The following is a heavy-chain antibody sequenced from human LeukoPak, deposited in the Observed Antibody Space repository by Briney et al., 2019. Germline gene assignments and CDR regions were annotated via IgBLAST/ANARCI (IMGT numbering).Heavy chain of an antibody. CDR2: ISTTGNT. D-gene: IGHD1-26*01. J-gene: IGHJ4*02. CDR3: ARSTAGAARHDS. CDR1: GGSISTYY. Sequence: SETLSLTCTVSGGSISTYYWSWIRQPAGEGLEWIGRISTTGNTNYSPSLKSRVTISLDTSNNQFSLKLSSVTAADTAVYYCARSTAGAARHDSWGQGTLVTVSS. V-gene: IGHV4-4*07.